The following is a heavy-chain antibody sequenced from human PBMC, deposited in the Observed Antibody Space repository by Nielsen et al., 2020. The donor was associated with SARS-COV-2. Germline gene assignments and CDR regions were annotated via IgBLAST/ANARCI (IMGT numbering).Heavy chain of an antibody. CDR2: ISFDGSNT. D-gene: IGHD3-10*01. J-gene: IGHJ4*02. Sequence: GGSLRLSCAASGFTFSSFGTYWVRQAPGKGLEWVAVISFDGSNTYYADSVKGRFTISRDNFKNTLYLQMNSLRTEDTAVYYCAKSNVVRGIIGYYFEYWGRGTAVNVSS. CDR1: GFTFSSFG. V-gene: IGHV3-30*18. CDR3: AKSNVVRGIIGYYFEY.